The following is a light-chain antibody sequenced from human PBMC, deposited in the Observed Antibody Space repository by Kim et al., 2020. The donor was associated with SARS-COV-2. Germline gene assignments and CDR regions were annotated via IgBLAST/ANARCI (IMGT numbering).Light chain of an antibody. J-gene: IGLJ2*01. CDR2: DNT. Sequence: GKRVTISCTGSSSNIGAGYDVHWYQQLPGTAPKLLIYDNTNRPSGVPDRFSGSKSGTSDSLAITGLQAEDEADYYCQSYDSSLNVVFGGGTQLTVL. V-gene: IGLV1-40*01. CDR3: QSYDSSLNVV. CDR1: SSNIGAGYD.